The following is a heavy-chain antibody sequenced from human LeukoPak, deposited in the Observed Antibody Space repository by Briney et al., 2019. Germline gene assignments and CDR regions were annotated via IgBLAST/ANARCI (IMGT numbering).Heavy chain of an antibody. CDR1: GFTFSSYG. CDR2: IWYDGSNK. D-gene: IGHD2-21*02. V-gene: IGHV3-33*06. Sequence: KSGGSLRLSCAASGFTFSSYGMHWVRQAPGKGLEWVAVIWYDGSNKYYADSVKGRFTISRDNSKNTLYLQMNSLRAEDTAVYYCAKGRGLTSRWLLYFDYWGQGTLVTVSS. CDR3: AKGRGLTSRWLLYFDY. J-gene: IGHJ4*02.